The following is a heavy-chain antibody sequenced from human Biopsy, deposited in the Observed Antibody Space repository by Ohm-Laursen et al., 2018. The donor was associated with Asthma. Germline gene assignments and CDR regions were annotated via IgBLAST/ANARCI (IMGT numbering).Heavy chain of an antibody. CDR2: THLSGST. Sequence: TLSLTCAVYGGSSSSNYWSWIRQTPGKGLEWLGETHLSGSTHHHPPLSTRLTLSGDTSKNQFSLRLTSVTAADTAVYYCARGSSSRLSQWEPLVSGGKRAHSYYGMDVWGQGTTVTVSS. D-gene: IGHD1-26*01. V-gene: IGHV4-34*01. CDR3: ARGSSSRLSQWEPLVSGGKRAHSYYGMDV. CDR1: GGSSSSNY. J-gene: IGHJ6*02.